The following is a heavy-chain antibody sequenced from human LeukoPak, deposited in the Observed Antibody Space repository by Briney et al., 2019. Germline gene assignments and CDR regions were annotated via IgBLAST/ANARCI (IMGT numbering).Heavy chain of an antibody. D-gene: IGHD3-3*01. CDR1: GFTFSTSA. CDR3: AKDFHLYYDFWSGARFDY. V-gene: IGHV3-23*01. Sequence: QPGGSLRLSCVVSGFTFSTSAMSWVRQAPGKGLEWVSGISESGGSTYYADSVKGRFTSSRDNSKNTLYLQMNSLRAEDTAVYYCAKDFHLYYDFWSGARFDYRGQGTLVTVSS. J-gene: IGHJ4*02. CDR2: ISESGGST.